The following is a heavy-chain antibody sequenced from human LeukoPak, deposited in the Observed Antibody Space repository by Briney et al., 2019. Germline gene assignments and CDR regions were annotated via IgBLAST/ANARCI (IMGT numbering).Heavy chain of an antibody. CDR2: ISWNSGSV. CDR1: GFTFDDYA. CDR3: AKEMTTVTTWPYYYGMDV. D-gene: IGHD4-4*01. V-gene: IGHV3-9*01. Sequence: GGSLRLPCAASGFTFDDYAMHWVRQAPGKGLEWVSGISWNSGSVGYADSVKGRFTISRDNAKNSLYLQMNSLRAEDTALYYCAKEMTTVTTWPYYYGMDVWGQGTTVTVSS. J-gene: IGHJ6*02.